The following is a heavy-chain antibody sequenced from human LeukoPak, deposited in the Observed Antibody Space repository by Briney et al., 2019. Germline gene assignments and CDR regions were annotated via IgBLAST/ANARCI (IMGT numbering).Heavy chain of an antibody. D-gene: IGHD3-10*01. J-gene: IGHJ4*02. CDR2: ISAYTGHT. CDR1: GYMFSTYG. Sequence: ASVTVSCKACGYMFSTYGITWVRQAPGQGVDYMGWISAYTGHTNSAEEFQGRVTLTTDTSTSTASMHLRSLRSGDSAVYYCARMNNGLRGPTDFWGPGTLVIVSS. CDR3: ARMNNGLRGPTDF. V-gene: IGHV1-18*01.